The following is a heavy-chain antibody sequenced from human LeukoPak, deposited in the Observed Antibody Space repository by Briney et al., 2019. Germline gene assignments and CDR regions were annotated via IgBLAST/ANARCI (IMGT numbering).Heavy chain of an antibody. Sequence: GGSLRLSCAASGFTFSTYGMSWVRQAPGKGLEWVSAISGSGGSTYYADSVKGRFTISRDNSKNTLYLQMNSLRAEDTAVYYCARGYCSSTSCYLSDPWGQGTLVTVSS. J-gene: IGHJ5*02. CDR3: ARGYCSSTSCYLSDP. CDR1: GFTFSTYG. CDR2: ISGSGGST. D-gene: IGHD2-2*01. V-gene: IGHV3-23*01.